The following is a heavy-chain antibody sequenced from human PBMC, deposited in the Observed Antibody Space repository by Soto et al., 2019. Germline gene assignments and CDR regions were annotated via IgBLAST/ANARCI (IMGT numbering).Heavy chain of an antibody. CDR3: ARDSRLGSLDY. Sequence: GGSLRLSCAASGFTFSSYGMHWVRQAPGKGLEWVAVIWYDGSNKYYADSVKGRFTISRDNSKNTLYLQMNSLRAEDTAVYYCARDSRLGSLDYWGQGTLVTVSS. CDR2: IWYDGSNK. J-gene: IGHJ4*02. D-gene: IGHD6-6*01. CDR1: GFTFSSYG. V-gene: IGHV3-33*01.